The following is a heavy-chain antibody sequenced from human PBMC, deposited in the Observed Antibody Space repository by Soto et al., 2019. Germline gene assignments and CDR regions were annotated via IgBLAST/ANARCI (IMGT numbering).Heavy chain of an antibody. V-gene: IGHV4-34*01. CDR2: INHSGST. CDR3: ASNSNYASDYYGMDV. Sequence: PSETLSLTCAVYGGSFSGYYWSWIRQPPGKGLGWIGEINHSGSTNYNPSLKSRVTISVDTSKNQFSLKLSSVTAADTAVYYCASNSNYASDYYGMDVWGQGTTVTVSS. D-gene: IGHD4-4*01. CDR1: GGSFSGYY. J-gene: IGHJ6*02.